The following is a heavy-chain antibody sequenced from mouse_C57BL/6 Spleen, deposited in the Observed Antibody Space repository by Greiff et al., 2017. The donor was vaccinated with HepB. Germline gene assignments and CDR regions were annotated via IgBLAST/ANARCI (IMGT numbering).Heavy chain of an antibody. CDR1: GYTFTSYW. J-gene: IGHJ2*01. Sequence: VKLQQPGAELVRPGSSVKLSCKASGYTFTSYWMDWVKQRPGQGLEWIGNIYPSDSETHYNQKFKDKATLTVDKSSSTAYMQLSSLTSEDSAVYYCARHDYYYGSSFDYWGQGTTRTVSS. V-gene: IGHV1-61*01. CDR3: ARHDYYYGSSFDY. CDR2: IYPSDSET. D-gene: IGHD1-1*01.